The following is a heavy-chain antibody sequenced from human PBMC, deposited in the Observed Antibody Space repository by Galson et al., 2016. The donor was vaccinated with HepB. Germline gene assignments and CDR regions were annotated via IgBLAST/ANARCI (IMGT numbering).Heavy chain of an antibody. J-gene: IGHJ4*02. CDR3: ARDFDY. CDR1: GFTFTHYW. Sequence: SLRLSCAASGFTFTHYWITWVRQAPGRGLEWVASITQDGSGKHYVDSVKGRFTISRDNAKNALYLQMNSLRNEDTAVYYCARDFDYWGQGSLVTVSP. V-gene: IGHV3-7*03. CDR2: ITQDGSGK.